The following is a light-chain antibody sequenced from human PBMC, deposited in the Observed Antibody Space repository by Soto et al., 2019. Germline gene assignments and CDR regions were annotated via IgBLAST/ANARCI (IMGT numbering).Light chain of an antibody. CDR1: QSVSSSY. J-gene: IGKJ4*01. Sequence: TVLTQSPGTLSLSPGERATLSCRASQSVSSSYLAWYQQKPGQAPRLLIYGASSRATGIPDRFSGSGSGTDFTLTISRLEPEDFAVYYCQQYGSSPRGTFGGGTKVDIK. CDR3: QQYGSSPRGT. V-gene: IGKV3-20*01. CDR2: GAS.